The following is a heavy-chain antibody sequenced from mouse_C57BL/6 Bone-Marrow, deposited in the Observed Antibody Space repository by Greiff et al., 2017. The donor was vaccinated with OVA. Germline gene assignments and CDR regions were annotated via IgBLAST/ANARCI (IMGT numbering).Heavy chain of an antibody. CDR2: IHPSDSDT. D-gene: IGHD1-1*01. CDR1: GYTFTSYW. Sequence: VQLQQPGAELVKPGASVKVSCKASGYTFTSYWMHWVKQRPGQGLEWIGRIHPSDSDTNYNQKFKGKATLTGDKSSSTAYMQHSSLISEDSAVYYCAIVYDYGSSSGYWYVGVWGTGTTVTVSS. CDR3: AIVYDYGSSSGYWYVGV. J-gene: IGHJ1*03. V-gene: IGHV1-74*01.